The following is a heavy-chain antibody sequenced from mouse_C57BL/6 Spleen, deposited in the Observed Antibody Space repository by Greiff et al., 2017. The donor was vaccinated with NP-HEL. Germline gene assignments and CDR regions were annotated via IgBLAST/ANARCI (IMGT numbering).Heavy chain of an antibody. CDR2: INPSNGGT. J-gene: IGHJ3*01. Sequence: VQLQQPGTELVKPGASVKLSCKASGYTFTSYWMHWVKQRPGQGLEWIGNINPSNGGTNYNEKFKSKATLTVDKSSSTAYMQLSSLTSEDSAVYYRARDYGSSSPWFAYWGQGTLVTVSA. CDR1: GYTFTSYW. V-gene: IGHV1-53*01. D-gene: IGHD1-1*01. CDR3: ARDYGSSSPWFAY.